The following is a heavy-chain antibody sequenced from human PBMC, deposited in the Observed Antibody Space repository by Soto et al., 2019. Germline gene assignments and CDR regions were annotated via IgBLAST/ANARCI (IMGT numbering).Heavy chain of an antibody. J-gene: IGHJ6*02. Sequence: GGSLRLSCAASGFTFSSYAMHLVRQSPGKGLEWVAVISYDGSNKYYADSVKGRFTISRDNSKNTLYLQMNSLRAEDTAVYYCATDPGDPSSSWYSDDYYGMDVWSQGTTGTVS. D-gene: IGHD6-13*01. CDR2: ISYDGSNK. CDR1: GFTFSSYA. CDR3: ATDPGDPSSSWYSDDYYGMDV. V-gene: IGHV3-30-3*01.